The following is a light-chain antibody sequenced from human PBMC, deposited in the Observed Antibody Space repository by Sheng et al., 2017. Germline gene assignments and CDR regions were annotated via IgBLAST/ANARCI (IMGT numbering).Light chain of an antibody. J-gene: IGKJ2*01. V-gene: IGKV3-20*01. CDR3: QQYGDSPYT. Sequence: EIVLTQSPGTLSLSPGEGATLSCRASQAISSNYLAWYQQKPGQAPRLLILYASTRATGIPDRFRGSGFGTDFTLAVSRLEPEDFAMYYCQQYGDSPYTFGQGTKLEIK. CDR2: YAS. CDR1: QAISSNY.